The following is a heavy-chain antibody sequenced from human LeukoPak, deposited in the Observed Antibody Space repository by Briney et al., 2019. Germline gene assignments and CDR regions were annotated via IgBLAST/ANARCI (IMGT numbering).Heavy chain of an antibody. CDR1: GGSISSDGHS. CDR3: AMFRYRNGWYGADY. J-gene: IGHJ4*02. CDR2: IYHSGST. Sequence: SETLSLTCAVSGGSISSDGHSWSWIWQPPGKGLEWIGYIYHSGSTSYNPSFKSRVTMSLDKSMNQFSLNLNSVTAADTAVYYCAMFRYRNGWYGADYWGQGTLVAVSS. V-gene: IGHV4-30-2*01. D-gene: IGHD6-19*01.